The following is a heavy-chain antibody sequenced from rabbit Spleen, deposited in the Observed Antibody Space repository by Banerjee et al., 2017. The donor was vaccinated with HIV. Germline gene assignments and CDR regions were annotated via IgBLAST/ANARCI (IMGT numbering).Heavy chain of an antibody. CDR2: IYTGSGNT. CDR3: SRSSISSGWGASS. V-gene: IGHV1S45*01. D-gene: IGHD4-1*01. J-gene: IGHJ2*01. CDR1: GFSFSNKVV. Sequence: QEQVVESGGGLVKPEGSLKLSCTASGFSFSNKVVMCWVRQAPGKGLEWIGCIYTGSGNTYYASWAKGRFTISKTSSTTVTLQMTSLTGADTATYFCSRSSISSGWGASSWGPGTLVTVS.